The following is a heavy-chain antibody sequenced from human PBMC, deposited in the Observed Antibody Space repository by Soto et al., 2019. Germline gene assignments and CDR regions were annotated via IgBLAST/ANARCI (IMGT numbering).Heavy chain of an antibody. J-gene: IGHJ5*02. V-gene: IGHV1-18*01. CDR2: ISAYNGNT. CDR3: ARDIVGGVTRVNWFDP. CDR1: GYTFTSYG. D-gene: IGHD2-8*02. Sequence: ASVNVSCKASGYTFTSYGISWVRQAPGQGLEWMGWISAYNGNTNYAQKLQGRVTMTTDTSTSTAYMELRSLRSDDTAVYYCARDIVGGVTRVNWFDPWGQGTLVTVSS.